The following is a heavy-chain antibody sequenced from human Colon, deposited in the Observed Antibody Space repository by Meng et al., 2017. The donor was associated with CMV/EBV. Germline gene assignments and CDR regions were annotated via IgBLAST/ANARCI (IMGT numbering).Heavy chain of an antibody. CDR1: GFAFSSYA. J-gene: IGHJ6*02. Sequence: GGSLRLSCAASGFAFSSYAMTWVRQAPGKGLEWVSGISWSGGTIRYADSVRGRFTISRDNAKNSVYLEMNSLRGEDTALYYCAKSFVAARFADDMDVWGQGTTVTVSS. CDR3: AKSFVAARFADDMDV. D-gene: IGHD2-15*01. CDR2: ISWSGGTI. V-gene: IGHV3-9*01.